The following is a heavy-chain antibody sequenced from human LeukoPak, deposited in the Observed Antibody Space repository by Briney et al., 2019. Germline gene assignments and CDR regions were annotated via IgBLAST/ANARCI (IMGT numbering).Heavy chain of an antibody. CDR1: GGSFSGYY. V-gene: IGHV4-34*01. J-gene: IGHJ4*02. CDR2: INHSGST. D-gene: IGHD3-22*01. Sequence: SETLSLTCAVYGGSFSGYYWSWIRQPPGKGLEWIGEINHSGSTNYNPSLKSRVTISVDTSKNQFSLKLSSVTAADTAVYYCARAPYDSSLPFDYWGQGTLVTVSS. CDR3: ARAPYDSSLPFDY.